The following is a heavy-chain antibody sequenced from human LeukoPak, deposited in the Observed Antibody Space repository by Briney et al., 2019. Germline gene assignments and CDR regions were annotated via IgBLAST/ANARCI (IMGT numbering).Heavy chain of an antibody. D-gene: IGHD3-22*01. V-gene: IGHV3-23*01. Sequence: GGSLRLSCAASGFTFSSYAMSRVRQAPGKVLEWVSAISGSGGSTYYADSVKGRFTISRDNSKNTLYLQMNSLRAEDTAVYYCAKGLADYYDSSGYYYWGQGTLVTVSS. CDR3: AKGLADYYDSSGYYY. J-gene: IGHJ4*02. CDR2: ISGSGGST. CDR1: GFTFSSYA.